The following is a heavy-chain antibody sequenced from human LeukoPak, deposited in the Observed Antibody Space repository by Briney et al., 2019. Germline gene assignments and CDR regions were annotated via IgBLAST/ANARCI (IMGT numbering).Heavy chain of an antibody. CDR2: IRSKANSYAT. D-gene: IGHD4-11*01. J-gene: IGHJ4*02. Sequence: QSGGSLRLSCVASGFTFSGSAMHWVRQASGKGLEWVGRIRSKANSYATAYAASVEGRFTISRDDSKNTAYLQMNSLKTEDTAVYYCTTLGNSNYANLFDYWGQGTLVTVSS. CDR3: TTLGNSNYANLFDY. V-gene: IGHV3-73*01. CDR1: GFTFSGSA.